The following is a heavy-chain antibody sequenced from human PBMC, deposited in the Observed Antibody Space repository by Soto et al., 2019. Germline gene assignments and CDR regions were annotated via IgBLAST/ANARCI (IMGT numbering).Heavy chain of an antibody. CDR1: GYSIRSNDYF. D-gene: IGHD1-26*01. V-gene: IGHV4-30-4*01. J-gene: IGHJ5*02. CDR2: VFYTGST. Sequence: VQLQESGPGLVKPSQTLSLTCNVSGYSIRSNDYFWNWIRQPPGKVLEWLGYVFYTGSTVYNPSVSSRLSISLDQSKNQFSMRLKAVTAADTDVYYCARSPVRFRWEGGLDPWGQGILVVVPS. CDR3: ARSPVRFRWEGGLDP.